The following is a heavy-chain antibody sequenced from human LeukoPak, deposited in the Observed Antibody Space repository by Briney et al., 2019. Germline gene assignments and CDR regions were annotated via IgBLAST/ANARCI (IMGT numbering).Heavy chain of an antibody. D-gene: IGHD6-25*01. CDR3: ASGGAPAGY. J-gene: IGHJ4*02. V-gene: IGHV3-23*01. CDR1: GVTFSSYA. Sequence: PGGSLRLSCAASGVTFSSYAMSWVRQAPGKGLEWVSSISNSSGSTYYADSVKGRFTISRDNSKNTLYLQMNSLRAEDTAVYYCASGGAPAGYWGQGSLVIVSS. CDR2: ISNSSGST.